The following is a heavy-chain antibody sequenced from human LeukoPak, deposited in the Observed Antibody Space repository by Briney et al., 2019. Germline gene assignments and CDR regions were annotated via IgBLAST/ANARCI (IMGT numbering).Heavy chain of an antibody. D-gene: IGHD5-18*01. J-gene: IGHJ4*02. CDR2: LGGSDGAT. V-gene: IGHV3-23*01. CDR1: GFTFSNYV. CDR3: AKERGDTYGHELFDY. Sequence: SGGSLRLSCATSGFTFSNYVMSWVRQAPGKGLEWVSALGGSDGATYYADSVKGRFTISRDNSKNTMYLQMNSLRAEDTAIYYCAKERGDTYGHELFDYWGQGTLVTVSS.